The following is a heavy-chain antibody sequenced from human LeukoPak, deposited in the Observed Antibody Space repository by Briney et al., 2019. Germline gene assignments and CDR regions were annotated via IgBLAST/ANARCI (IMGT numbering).Heavy chain of an antibody. V-gene: IGHV3-23*01. D-gene: IGHD3-16*01. CDR3: AKWPEGAMDYFDY. CDR1: GFSLSSYA. J-gene: IGHJ4*02. CDR2: ISGDGTRT. Sequence: GGSLRLSCAASGFSLSSYAMTWARQAPVKGLEWVSAISGDGTRTYYADSVKGRFTISRDNSKNTLYLEMSSLRVEDTAIYYCAKWPEGAMDYFDYWGQGTLVTVSS.